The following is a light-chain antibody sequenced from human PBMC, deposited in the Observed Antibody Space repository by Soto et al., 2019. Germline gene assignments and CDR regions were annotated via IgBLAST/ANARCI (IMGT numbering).Light chain of an antibody. J-gene: IGKJ2*01. Sequence: ETVLTQSPGTLSLSPGERATLSCRASQSVSSTYIAWYQQNPGQAPRLLISGASSRATGIPDRFSGSGSGTDFPLTISRLEPEDFAVYFCQQYGRSPPFTFGEGTKVEI. CDR1: QSVSSTY. V-gene: IGKV3-20*01. CDR2: GAS. CDR3: QQYGRSPPFT.